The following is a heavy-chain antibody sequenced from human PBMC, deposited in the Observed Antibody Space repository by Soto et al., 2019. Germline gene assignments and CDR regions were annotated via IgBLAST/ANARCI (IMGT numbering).Heavy chain of an antibody. CDR3: ARFLGGYGDYYFDY. CDR2: ISAYNGNT. Sequence: ASVKVSCKASGYTFTSYGISWVRQAPGQGLEWMGWISAYNGNTNYAQKLQGRVTMTTDTSTSTDYIELRSLRADDTAVYYCARFLGGYGDYYFDYWGQGTLVTVSS. D-gene: IGHD4-17*01. J-gene: IGHJ4*02. V-gene: IGHV1-18*01. CDR1: GYTFTSYG.